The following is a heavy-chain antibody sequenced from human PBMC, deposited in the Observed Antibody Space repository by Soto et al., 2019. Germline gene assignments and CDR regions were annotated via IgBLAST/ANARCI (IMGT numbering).Heavy chain of an antibody. V-gene: IGHV3-15*01. CDR3: TTEIPYYDFWSGYYFGWFDP. J-gene: IGHJ5*02. CDR2: IKSKTDGGTT. D-gene: IGHD3-3*01. Sequence: GGSLRLSCAASGFTFSNAWMSWVRQAPGKGLEWVGRIKSKTDGGTTDYAASVKGRFTISRDDSKNTLYLQMNSLKTEDTAVYYCTTEIPYYDFWSGYYFGWFDPWGQGTLVTVPQ. CDR1: GFTFSNAW.